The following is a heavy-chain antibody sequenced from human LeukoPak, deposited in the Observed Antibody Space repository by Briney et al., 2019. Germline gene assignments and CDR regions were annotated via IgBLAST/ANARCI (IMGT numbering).Heavy chain of an antibody. CDR3: ARGEDYQLLGRNFDY. CDR1: GGSFSGYY. V-gene: IGHV4-34*01. D-gene: IGHD2-2*01. Sequence: SETLSLTCAVYGGSFSGYYWSWIRQPPGKGLEWIGEINHSGSTNYNSSLKSRVTLSVDTSKNQFSLKLSSVTAADTAVYYCARGEDYQLLGRNFDYWGQGTLVTVSS. CDR2: INHSGST. J-gene: IGHJ4*02.